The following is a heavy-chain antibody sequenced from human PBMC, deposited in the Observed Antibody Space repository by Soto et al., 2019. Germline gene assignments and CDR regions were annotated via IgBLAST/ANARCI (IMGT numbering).Heavy chain of an antibody. V-gene: IGHV3-30*18. CDR3: AKGEMEP. D-gene: IGHD1-1*01. J-gene: IGHJ5*02. Sequence: PGGSLRLSCAASGFTFSSYDMHWVRQAPGKGLEWVAVISYDGSNKYYADSVEGRFTISRDNSKNTLYLQMNSLRAEDTAVYYCAKGEMEPWGQGTLVTVSS. CDR1: GFTFSSYD. CDR2: ISYDGSNK.